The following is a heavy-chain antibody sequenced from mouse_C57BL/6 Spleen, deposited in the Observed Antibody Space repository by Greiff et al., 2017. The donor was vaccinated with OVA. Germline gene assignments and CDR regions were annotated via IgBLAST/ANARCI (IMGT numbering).Heavy chain of an antibody. CDR2: INPSNGGT. V-gene: IGHV1-53*01. Sequence: LQQPGTELVKPGASVKLSCKASGYTFTSYWMHWVKQRPGQGLEWIGNINPSNGGTNYNEKFKSKATLTVDKSSSTAYMQLSSLTSEDSAVYYCAREYYGSSSYYYAMDYWGQGTSVTVSS. CDR1: GYTFTSYW. J-gene: IGHJ4*01. D-gene: IGHD1-1*01. CDR3: AREYYGSSSYYYAMDY.